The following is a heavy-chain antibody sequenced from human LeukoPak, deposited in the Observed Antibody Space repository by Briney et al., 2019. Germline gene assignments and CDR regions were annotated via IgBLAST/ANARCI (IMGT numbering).Heavy chain of an antibody. V-gene: IGHV3-7*03. Sequence: GGSLRLSCAASGFTFSSYWMSWVRQAPGKGLEWVANIKQDGSEKYYVDSVKGRFTISRDNAKNSLYLQMNSLRAEDTAVYYCAKWSSDYYYYYFDYWGQGTLVTVSS. D-gene: IGHD3-22*01. CDR3: AKWSSDYYYYYFDY. CDR2: IKQDGSEK. CDR1: GFTFSSYW. J-gene: IGHJ4*02.